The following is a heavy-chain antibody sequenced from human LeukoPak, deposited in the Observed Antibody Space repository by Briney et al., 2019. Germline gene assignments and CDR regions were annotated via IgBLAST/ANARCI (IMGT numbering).Heavy chain of an antibody. CDR3: ASSPVEMSTMWGYWFDS. D-gene: IGHD5-24*01. V-gene: IGHV4-30-4*01. J-gene: IGHJ5*01. CDR1: GGSISSGEQY. Sequence: PSQTLSLTCTVSGGSISSGEQYWSWIRQSPGKGLEWMGYIYNRAATQYNPSLKTRITISVDTSKNHFSLRVTSVTAADTAVYYCASSPVEMSTMWGYWFDSWGQGTLVTVSS. CDR2: IYNRAAT.